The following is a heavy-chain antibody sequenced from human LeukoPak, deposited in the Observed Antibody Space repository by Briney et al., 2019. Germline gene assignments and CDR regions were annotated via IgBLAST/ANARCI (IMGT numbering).Heavy chain of an antibody. J-gene: IGHJ4*02. V-gene: IGHV3-30*04. D-gene: IGHD3-16*02. Sequence: GGSLRLSCAASGFTFSSYAMHWVRQAPGKGLEWVAVISYDGSNKYYADSVKGRFTISRDNSKNTLYLQMNSLRAEDTAVYYCARVRAILRLGGLSHERGAAGLDYWGQGTLGTVSS. CDR3: ARVRAILRLGGLSHERGAAGLDY. CDR1: GFTFSSYA. CDR2: ISYDGSNK.